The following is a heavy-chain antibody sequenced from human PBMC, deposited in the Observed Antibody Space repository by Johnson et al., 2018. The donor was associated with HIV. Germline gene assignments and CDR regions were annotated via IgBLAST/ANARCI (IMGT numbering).Heavy chain of an antibody. CDR1: GFTFSSYG. CDR3: TTGRLLAAFDI. CDR2: IRYDGSNK. D-gene: IGHD2-21*02. V-gene: IGHV3-30*02. Sequence: QVQLVESGGGVVQPGGSLRLSCAASGFTFSSYGMHWVRQAPGKGLEWVAFIRYDGSNKYYADSVKGRFTISRDNSKNTLYLKMNSLRAEDTAVYYCTTGRLLAAFDIWGQGTMVTVSS. J-gene: IGHJ3*02.